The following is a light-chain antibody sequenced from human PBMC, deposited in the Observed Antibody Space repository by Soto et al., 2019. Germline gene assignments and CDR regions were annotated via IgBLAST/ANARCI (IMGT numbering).Light chain of an antibody. CDR3: QQYNNWPPWT. CDR1: QSVSSN. Sequence: EIVMSQYPATLSVSPGERATLSCRASQSVSSNLAWYQQKPGQAPRLLIYGASTRATCIPARFSGSGSGTEFTLTISSLQSEDFAVYYCQQYNNWPPWTFGQGTKVEIK. V-gene: IGKV3-15*01. J-gene: IGKJ1*01. CDR2: GAS.